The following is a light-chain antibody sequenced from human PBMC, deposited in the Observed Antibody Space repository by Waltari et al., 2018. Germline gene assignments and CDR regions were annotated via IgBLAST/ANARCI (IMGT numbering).Light chain of an antibody. CDR1: SGISVNTYR. CDR3: AIWYSSTWV. CDR2: YRSDSDK. J-gene: IGLJ3*02. Sequence: QPVLTQPTSLSASPEASARFTCTLRSGISVNTYRIYWYQQKAGSPPRYLLRYRSDSDKRQGSGVPSRFSGSKPASTNVGLLRISGLQSEDEADYYCAIWYSSTWVFGGGTKLTVL. V-gene: IGLV5-39*01.